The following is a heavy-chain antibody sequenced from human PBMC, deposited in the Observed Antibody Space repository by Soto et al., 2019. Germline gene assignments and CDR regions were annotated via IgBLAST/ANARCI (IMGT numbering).Heavy chain of an antibody. CDR2: ISYDGSNK. D-gene: IGHD3-3*01. V-gene: IGHV3-30*18. J-gene: IGHJ6*02. Sequence: GGSLRLSCAASGFTFSSYGMHWVRQAPGKGLEWVAVISYDGSNKYYADSVKGRFTISRDNSKSTLYLQMNSLRAEDTAVYYCAKTYYDFWSGSPLRPTYYYGMDVWGQGTTVTVSS. CDR1: GFTFSSYG. CDR3: AKTYYDFWSGSPLRPTYYYGMDV.